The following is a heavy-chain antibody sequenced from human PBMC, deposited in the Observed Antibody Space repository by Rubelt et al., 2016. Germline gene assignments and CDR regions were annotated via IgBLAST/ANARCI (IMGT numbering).Heavy chain of an antibody. J-gene: IGHJ4*02. CDR2: IWSDGSNK. V-gene: IGHV3-33*01. Sequence: VRQAPGKGLEWVAVIWSDGSNKYYVDSVKGRFTISRDNSKNRLFLQMNSLRAGDTAVYYCARDENCGGDCYGYWGQGTLVTVSS. D-gene: IGHD2-21*01. CDR3: ARDENCGGDCYGY.